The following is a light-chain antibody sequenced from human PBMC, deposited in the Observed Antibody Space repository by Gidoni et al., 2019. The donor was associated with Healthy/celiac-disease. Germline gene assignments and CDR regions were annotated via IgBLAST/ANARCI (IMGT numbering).Light chain of an antibody. CDR3: QQSYSTPWT. V-gene: IGKV1-39*01. J-gene: IGKJ1*01. CDR1: QSISSY. Sequence: DIQMTQSPSSLSASVGDRVTITGRASQSISSYLNWYQQKPGKAPKLLIYAASSLQSGVPSRFSGSGSGTDFTLTISSLQPEVFATYYCQQSYSTPWTFGQGTKVEIK. CDR2: AAS.